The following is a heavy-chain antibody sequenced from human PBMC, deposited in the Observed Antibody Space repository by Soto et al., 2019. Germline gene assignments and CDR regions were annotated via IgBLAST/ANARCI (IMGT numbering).Heavy chain of an antibody. CDR1: GGSISTGGYY. CDR3: ARVQPYDYGANSGCLDT. CDR2: TFYSGAT. Sequence: QVLLQESGPGLVNPSQTLSLTCTVSGGSISTGGYYWSWLLQHPGKGLEWIGYTFYSGATYYNPSLKSRTIMSVDTSKNQVSLPLSSLTAADTAVYYCARVQPYDYGANSGCLDTGGQGTLVTFSS. D-gene: IGHD4-17*01. V-gene: IGHV4-31*03. J-gene: IGHJ5*02.